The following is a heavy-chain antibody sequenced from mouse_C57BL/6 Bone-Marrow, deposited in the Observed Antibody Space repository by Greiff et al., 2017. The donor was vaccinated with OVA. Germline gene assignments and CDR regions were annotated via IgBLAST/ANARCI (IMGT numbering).Heavy chain of an antibody. D-gene: IGHD1-1*01. CDR1: GFTFSSYA. V-gene: IGHV5-9-1*02. CDR3: TREITTVVPYWYFDV. CDR2: ISSGGDYI. J-gene: IGHJ1*03. Sequence: VQLVESGEGLVKPGGSLKLSCAASGFTFSSYAMSWVRQTPEKRLEWVAYISSGGDYIYYADTVKGRFTISRDNARNTLYLQMSSLKSEDTAMYYCTREITTVVPYWYFDVWGTGTTVTVSS.